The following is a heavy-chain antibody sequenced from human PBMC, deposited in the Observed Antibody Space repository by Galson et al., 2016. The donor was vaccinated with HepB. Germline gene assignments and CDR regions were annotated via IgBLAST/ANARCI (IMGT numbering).Heavy chain of an antibody. Sequence: SVKVSCKASGYTFSSYGFSWVRQAPGQGLEWMGWISAYNGDANYAERFKGRVTMTTDTSTTTAYMELRSLRSNDTAVYYCARFPGYCRSSDCESNDNYYYAMDVWGQGTAVIISS. CDR1: GYTFSSYG. CDR2: ISAYNGDA. D-gene: IGHD2-2*01. CDR3: ARFPGYCRSSDCESNDNYYYAMDV. V-gene: IGHV1-18*01. J-gene: IGHJ6*02.